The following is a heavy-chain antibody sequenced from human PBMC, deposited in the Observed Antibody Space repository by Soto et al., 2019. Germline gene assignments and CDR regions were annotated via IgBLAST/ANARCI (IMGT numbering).Heavy chain of an antibody. CDR2: IYYSGST. Sequence: KPSETLSLTCTVSGGSISSYYWSWIRQPPGKGLEWIGYIYYSGSTNYNPSLKSRVTISVDTSKNQFSLKLSSVTAADTAVYYCARHNDGGYTQPREKKYYFDYWGQGTLVTVSS. J-gene: IGHJ4*02. CDR3: ARHNDGGYTQPREKKYYFDY. V-gene: IGHV4-59*08. CDR1: GGSISSYY. D-gene: IGHD6-13*01.